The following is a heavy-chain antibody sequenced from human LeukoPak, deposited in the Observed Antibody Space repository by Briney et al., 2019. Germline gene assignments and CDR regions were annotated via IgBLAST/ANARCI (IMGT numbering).Heavy chain of an antibody. CDR2: ISSNSGSI. V-gene: IGHV3-9*01. CDR3: AKGSGYDSSGYHDY. Sequence: GRSLRLSCAASGFTFDDYAMHWLRHAPGKGLXXXXGISSNSGSIGYADSVKGRFTISRDNAKNSLYLQMNSLRAEDTALYYCAKGSGYDSSGYHDYWGQGTLVTVSS. D-gene: IGHD3-22*01. CDR1: GFTFDDYA. J-gene: IGHJ4*02.